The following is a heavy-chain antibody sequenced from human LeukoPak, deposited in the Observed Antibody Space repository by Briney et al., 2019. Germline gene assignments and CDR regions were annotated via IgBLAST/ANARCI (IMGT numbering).Heavy chain of an antibody. CDR3: ARQPAATAAFDI. CDR2: IYYTGGET. Sequence: PSETLSLTCTVSGGSINSYYWSWIRQTPGKGLEWIGYIYYTGGETNYNPSLKSRLTISVDTSKNQFSLMMTSVTAADTAIYYCARQPAATAAFDIWAQGTMVTVSS. V-gene: IGHV4-59*08. CDR1: GGSINSYY. J-gene: IGHJ3*02. D-gene: IGHD5-18*01.